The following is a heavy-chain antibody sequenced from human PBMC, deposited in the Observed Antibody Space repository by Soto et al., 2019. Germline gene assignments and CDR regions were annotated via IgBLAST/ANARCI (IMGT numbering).Heavy chain of an antibody. CDR2: VSGGGGST. Sequence: EVQLLESGGGLVQPGGSLRLSCAASGFTFSSYAMSWVRQAPGKGLEWVSTVSGGGGSTDYADSVKGRFTISRDNSKNTLYLQMNSLRAEDTAVYYCARGNNNCMIGYYFDYWGQVSLVTVST. D-gene: IGHD1-20*01. J-gene: IGHJ4*02. V-gene: IGHV3-23*01. CDR3: ARGNNNCMIGYYFDY. CDR1: GFTFSSYA.